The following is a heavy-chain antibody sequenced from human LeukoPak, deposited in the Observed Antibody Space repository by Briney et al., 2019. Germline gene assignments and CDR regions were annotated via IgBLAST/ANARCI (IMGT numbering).Heavy chain of an antibody. CDR1: GGSFVGYY. D-gene: IGHD3-10*01. CDR3: ARGYGSGSYFVY. J-gene: IGHJ4*02. CDR2: INHSGST. Sequence: SETLSLTCAVYGGSFVGYYWSWIRQAPGKGLEWIGEINHSGSTNYNPSLKSRVTISVDTSKNLFSLKLRYAAAADTAVYYCARGYGSGSYFVYWGQGTLVTVSS. V-gene: IGHV4-34*01.